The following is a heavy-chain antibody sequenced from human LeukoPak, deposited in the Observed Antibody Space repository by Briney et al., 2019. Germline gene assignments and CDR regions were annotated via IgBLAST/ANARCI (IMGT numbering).Heavy chain of an antibody. J-gene: IGHJ4*02. CDR1: GGSVSSGSYY. V-gene: IGHV4-61*01. Sequence: SETLSLTCTVSGGSVSSGSYYWSWIRQPPGKGLEWIGCIYYSGSTNYNPSLKSRVTISGDTSRNQFSLRLSSVTAADTAVYFCARRNYGDYDHYFDYWGQGILVTVSS. CDR3: ARRNYGDYDHYFDY. D-gene: IGHD4-17*01. CDR2: IYYSGST.